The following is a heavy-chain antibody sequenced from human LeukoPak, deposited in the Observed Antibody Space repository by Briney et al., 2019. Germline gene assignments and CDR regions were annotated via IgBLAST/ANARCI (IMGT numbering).Heavy chain of an antibody. CDR2: IYYSGST. CDR3: ARLSIWFGEHMPPIDY. Sequence: SETLSLTCTVSGGSISSYYWSWIRQPPGKGLEWIGYIYYSGSTNYNPSLKSRVTISVDTSKNQFSLKLSSVTAADTAVYYCARLSIWFGEHMPPIDYRGQGTLVTVSS. CDR1: GGSISSYY. D-gene: IGHD3-10*01. J-gene: IGHJ4*02. V-gene: IGHV4-59*08.